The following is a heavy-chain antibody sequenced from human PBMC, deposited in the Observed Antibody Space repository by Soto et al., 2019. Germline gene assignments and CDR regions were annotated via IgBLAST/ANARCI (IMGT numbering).Heavy chain of an antibody. CDR3: ASLRPERRGYSGYGSKGGVALRDY. J-gene: IGHJ4*02. V-gene: IGHV4-34*01. CDR2: INHSGST. CDR1: GGSFSGYY. D-gene: IGHD5-12*01. Sequence: ETLSLTCAFYGGSFSGYYWSWIRQPPGKGLEWIGEINHSGSTNYNPSLKSRVTISVDTSKNQFSLKLSSVTAADTAVYYCASLRPERRGYSGYGSKGGVALRDYWGQGTLVTVSS.